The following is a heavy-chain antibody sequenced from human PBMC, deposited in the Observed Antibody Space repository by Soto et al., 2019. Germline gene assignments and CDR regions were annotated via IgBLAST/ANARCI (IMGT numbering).Heavy chain of an antibody. CDR1: GYSFTSYW. J-gene: IGHJ4*02. D-gene: IGHD2-2*01. V-gene: IGHV5-51*01. CDR2: IYPGDSDT. Sequence: PGESLKISCKGSGYSFTSYWIGWVRQMPGKGLEWMGIIYPGDSDTRYSPSFQGQVTISADKSISTAYLQGSSLRASHSAIYYCARSHTSIGTHYFDHWGQGTLVTVSS. CDR3: ARSHTSIGTHYFDH.